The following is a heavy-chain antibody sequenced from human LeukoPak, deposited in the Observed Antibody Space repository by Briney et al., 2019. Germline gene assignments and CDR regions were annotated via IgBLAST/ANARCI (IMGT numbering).Heavy chain of an antibody. J-gene: IGHJ4*02. Sequence: ASVKVSCKASGFTFISYGITWVRQAPGQGLEWLGWISAYNGNIDYAQKLQGRVTLTTDTSTSTAYMEVRSLRSDDTAVYYCASMSGYYPSYYFDYWGQGTLVTVSS. CDR3: ASMSGYYPSYYFDY. CDR2: ISAYNGNI. D-gene: IGHD3-3*01. V-gene: IGHV1-18*01. CDR1: GFTFISYG.